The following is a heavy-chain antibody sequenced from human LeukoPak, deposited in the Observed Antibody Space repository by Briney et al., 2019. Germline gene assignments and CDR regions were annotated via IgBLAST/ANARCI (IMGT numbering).Heavy chain of an antibody. D-gene: IGHD1-26*01. J-gene: IGHJ4*02. CDR2: IYSGGST. V-gene: IGHV3-66*01. CDR3: ARALVGATGY. Sequence: GGSLRLSCAASGFTVSSNYMSWVRQAPGKGLEWVSVIYSGGSTYYADSVKGRFTIARDNSKNPLYLQMNSLRAEDTAVYYCARALVGATGYWGQGTLVTVSS. CDR1: GFTVSSNY.